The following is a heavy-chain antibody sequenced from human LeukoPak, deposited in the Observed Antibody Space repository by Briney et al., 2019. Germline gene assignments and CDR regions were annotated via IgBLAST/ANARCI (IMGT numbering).Heavy chain of an antibody. Sequence: PSETLSLTCTVSGGSISSYYWSWIRQAPGKGLEWVSAISGSGGSTYYADSVKGRFTISRDNSKNTLYLQMNSLRAEDTAVYYCAKEPNWAFFDYWGQGTLVAVSS. D-gene: IGHD7-27*01. CDR1: GGSISSYY. CDR2: ISGSGGST. J-gene: IGHJ4*02. CDR3: AKEPNWAFFDY. V-gene: IGHV3-23*01.